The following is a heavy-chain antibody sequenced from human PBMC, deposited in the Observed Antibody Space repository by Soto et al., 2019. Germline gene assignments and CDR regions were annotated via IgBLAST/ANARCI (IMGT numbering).Heavy chain of an antibody. D-gene: IGHD5-12*01. J-gene: IGHJ4*02. CDR2: IIPIFGTA. CDR3: SEMAKTGSDY. Sequence: QVPLVQSGAEVKKPGSSVKVACKASGCTFSSYAISWVRQAPGQGLEWMGGIIPIFGTANYAQKFQGRVTITADEDTSTAYMELSSLRSEDTAVYDCSEMAKTGSDYWGQGTLVTVSS. V-gene: IGHV1-69*12. CDR1: GCTFSSYA.